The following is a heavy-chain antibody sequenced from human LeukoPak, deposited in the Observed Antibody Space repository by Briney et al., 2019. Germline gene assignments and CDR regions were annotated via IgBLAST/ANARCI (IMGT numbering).Heavy chain of an antibody. CDR3: AMNGGGMTTGNWFDP. Sequence: ASVTVSCKVSGYTLTELSMHWVRQAPGKGLEWMGGFDPEDGETIYAQKFQGRVTMTEDTSTDTAYMELSSLRSEDTAVYYCAMNGGGMTTGNWFDPWGQGTLVTVSS. V-gene: IGHV1-24*01. D-gene: IGHD4-17*01. J-gene: IGHJ5*02. CDR2: FDPEDGET. CDR1: GYTLTELS.